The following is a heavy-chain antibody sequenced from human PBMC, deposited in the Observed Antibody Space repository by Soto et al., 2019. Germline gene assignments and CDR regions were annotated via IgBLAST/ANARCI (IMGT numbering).Heavy chain of an antibody. D-gene: IGHD6-13*01. CDR2: IYHSGST. J-gene: IGHJ6*02. V-gene: IGHV4-4*02. Sequence: SETLSLTCAVSGGSISSSNWWSWVRQPPGKGLEWIGEIYHSGSTNYNPSLKSRVTISVDKSKNQFSLKLSSVTAADTAVYYCSRRQQLGHYYYGMDVWGQGTTVTVSS. CDR3: SRRQQLGHYYYGMDV. CDR1: GGSISSSNW.